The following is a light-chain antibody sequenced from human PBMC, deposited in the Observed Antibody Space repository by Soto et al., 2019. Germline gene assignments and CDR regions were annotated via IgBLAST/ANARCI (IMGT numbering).Light chain of an antibody. Sequence: QSVLTQPASVSGSPGQSITISCTGTSSDVGSYNLVSWYQQHPGKAPKLMIYEVSERPSGVSNRFSGSKSGNTASLTISGRQAEDEADYYCCSYAGSSTLVFGGGTKLTVL. V-gene: IGLV2-23*02. J-gene: IGLJ3*02. CDR2: EVS. CDR3: CSYAGSSTLV. CDR1: SSDVGSYNL.